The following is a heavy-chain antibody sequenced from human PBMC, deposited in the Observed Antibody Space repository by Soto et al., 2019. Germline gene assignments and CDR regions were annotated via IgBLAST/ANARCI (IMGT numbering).Heavy chain of an antibody. CDR3: ARAEVLIEEAEHILCFAP. CDR2: TYYRSKWYN. J-gene: IGHJ5*02. CDR1: GDSVSSNSAA. Sequence: SQTLSLTCAISGDSVSSNSAAWNWIRQSPSRGLEWLGRTYYRSKWYNDYAVSVKSRITINPDTSKNQFSLQLNSVTPEDTAVYYFARAEVLIEEAEHILCFAPWAKGTLVPVSS. V-gene: IGHV6-1*01. D-gene: IGHD2-21*01.